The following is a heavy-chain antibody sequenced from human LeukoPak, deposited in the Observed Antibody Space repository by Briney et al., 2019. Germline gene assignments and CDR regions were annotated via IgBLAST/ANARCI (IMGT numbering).Heavy chain of an antibody. Sequence: SETLSLTCTVSGGSISSGDYYWSWTRQPPGKGLEWIGYIYYSGSTYYNPSLKSRVTISVDTSKNQFSLKLSSVTAADTAVYYCARLLLYYYDSSGFDYWGQGTLVTVSS. J-gene: IGHJ4*02. CDR1: GGSISSGDYY. V-gene: IGHV4-30-4*01. D-gene: IGHD3-22*01. CDR2: IYYSGST. CDR3: ARLLLYYYDSSGFDY.